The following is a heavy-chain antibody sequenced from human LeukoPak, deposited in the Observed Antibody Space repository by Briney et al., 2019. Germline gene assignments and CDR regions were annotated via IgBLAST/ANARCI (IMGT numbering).Heavy chain of an antibody. CDR2: IYYSGST. CDR1: GGSMNINDYY. CDR3: AREARDYDILTGGENWFDP. Sequence: PSETLSLTCSVFGGSMNINDYYWAWIRQPPGKGLEWIGYIYYSGSTYYNPSLKSRVTISVDTSKNQFSLKLSSVTAADTAVYYCAREARDYDILTGGENWFDPWGQGTLVTVSS. D-gene: IGHD3-9*01. J-gene: IGHJ5*02. V-gene: IGHV4-39*07.